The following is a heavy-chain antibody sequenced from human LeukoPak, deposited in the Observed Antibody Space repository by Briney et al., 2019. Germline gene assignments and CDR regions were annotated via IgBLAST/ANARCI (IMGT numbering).Heavy chain of an antibody. V-gene: IGHV4-39*01. CDR1: GGSISSSSYY. D-gene: IGHD6-19*01. CDR2: IYYSGST. CDR3: ARHGAVAGFSLWAAEQWKPYYFDY. J-gene: IGHJ4*02. Sequence: PSETLSLTCTVSGGSISSSSYYWGWIRQPPGKGLEWIGSIYYSGSTYYNPSLKSRVTISVDTSKNQFSLKLSSVTAADTAVYYCARHGAVAGFSLWAAEQWKPYYFDYWGQGTLVTVSS.